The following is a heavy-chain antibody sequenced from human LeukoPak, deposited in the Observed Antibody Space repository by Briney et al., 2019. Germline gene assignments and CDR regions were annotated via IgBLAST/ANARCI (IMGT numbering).Heavy chain of an antibody. J-gene: IGHJ6*02. CDR3: ARGFQGLDV. Sequence: GGSLRLSCTASEFPFGTYWMTWVRQAPGKGLEWVGNIVQDGSEKYYVDSVKGRFTISRGNTKNLLYLQMTSLRAEDTAVYYCARGFQGLDVWGQGTTVTVSS. V-gene: IGHV3-7*05. CDR2: IVQDGSEK. D-gene: IGHD2-21*01. CDR1: EFPFGTYW.